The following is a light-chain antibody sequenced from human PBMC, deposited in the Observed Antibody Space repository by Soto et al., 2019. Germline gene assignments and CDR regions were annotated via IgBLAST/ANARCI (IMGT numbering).Light chain of an antibody. Sequence: QSVLTQPPSASGSPGQSVTTSCTGTSSDVGGYNYVSWYQQHPGKAPKLMIYEVSKRPSGVPDRFSGSKSGNTASLTVSGLQAEDGADYYCSSYAGSTNYVFGTGTKVTVL. V-gene: IGLV2-8*01. CDR2: EVS. CDR1: SSDVGGYNY. CDR3: SSYAGSTNYV. J-gene: IGLJ1*01.